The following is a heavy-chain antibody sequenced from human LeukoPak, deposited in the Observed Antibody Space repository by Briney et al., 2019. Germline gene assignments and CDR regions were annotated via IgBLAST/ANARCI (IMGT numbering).Heavy chain of an antibody. V-gene: IGHV1-24*01. CDR1: GYTLTELS. CDR3: ARVLGIQLWPPHSYYYYYGMDV. J-gene: IGHJ6*02. Sequence: ASVKVSCKVSGYTLTELSMHWVRQAPGKGLEWMGGFDPEDGETIYAQKFQGRVTMTEDTSTDTAYMELSSLRSEDTAVYYCARVLGIQLWPPHSYYYYYGMDVWGQGTTVTVSS. D-gene: IGHD5-18*01. CDR2: FDPEDGET.